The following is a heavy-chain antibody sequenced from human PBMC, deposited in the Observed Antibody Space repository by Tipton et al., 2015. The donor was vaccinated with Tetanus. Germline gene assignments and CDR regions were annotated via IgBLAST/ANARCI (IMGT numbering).Heavy chain of an antibody. CDR2: ISADGTSI. V-gene: IGHV3-74*01. D-gene: IGHD6-19*01. CDR3: ARAQAVAGTGGFDP. Sequence: SLRLSCAASGFTFRSYWMSWVRQAPGKGLMWVSRISADGTSISYADSVKGRFTISRNNANNTVYLQMINLRVEDTALYYCARAQAVAGTGGFDPWGQGTLVTVSS. J-gene: IGHJ5*02. CDR1: GFTFRSYW.